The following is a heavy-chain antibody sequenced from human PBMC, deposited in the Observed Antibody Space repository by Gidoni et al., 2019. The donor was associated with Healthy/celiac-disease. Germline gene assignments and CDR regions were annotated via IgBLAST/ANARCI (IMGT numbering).Heavy chain of an antibody. CDR1: GFTFSSYA. D-gene: IGHD6-13*01. J-gene: IGHJ6*02. CDR3: ARSEIAAACFNGMDV. CDR2: ISSNGGST. Sequence: EVQLVESGGGLVQPGGSLRLSCAASGFTFSSYAMHWVRQAPGKGLEYVSAISSNGGSTYYANSVKGRFTISRDNSKNTLYLQMGSLRAEDMAVYYCARSEIAAACFNGMDVWGQGTTVTVSS. V-gene: IGHV3-64*01.